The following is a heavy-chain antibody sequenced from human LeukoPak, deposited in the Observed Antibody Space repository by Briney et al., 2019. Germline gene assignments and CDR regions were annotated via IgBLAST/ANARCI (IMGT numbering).Heavy chain of an antibody. V-gene: IGHV3-21*01. J-gene: IGHJ3*02. D-gene: IGHD2-15*01. CDR1: GFTFSSYS. CDR2: ISSSSSYI. Sequence: PGGSLRLSCAASGFTFSSYSMNWVRQAPGKGLEWVSSISSSSSYIYYADSVKGRFTISRDNAKNSLYLQMNSLRAEDTAVYYCARDNEDIVVVVAATEAFDIWGQGTMVTVSS. CDR3: ARDNEDIVVVVAATEAFDI.